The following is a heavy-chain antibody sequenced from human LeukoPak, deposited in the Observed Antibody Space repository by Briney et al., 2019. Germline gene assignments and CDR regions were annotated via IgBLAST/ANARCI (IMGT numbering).Heavy chain of an antibody. J-gene: IGHJ3*02. CDR2: IYYSGST. CDR3: ARIVGATIPGADAFDI. Sequence: SETLSLTCTVSGGSISSSSYYWGWIRQPPGRGLEWIGSIYYSGSTYYNPSLKSRVTISVDTSKNQFSLKLSSVAAADTAVYYCARIVGATIPGADAFDIWGQGTMVTVSS. D-gene: IGHD1-26*01. CDR1: GGSISSSSYY. V-gene: IGHV4-39*07.